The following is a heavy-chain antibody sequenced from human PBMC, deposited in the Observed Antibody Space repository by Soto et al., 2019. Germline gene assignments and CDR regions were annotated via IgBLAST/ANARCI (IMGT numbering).Heavy chain of an antibody. Sequence: QVQLVQSGAEVKKPGSSVTVSCQTSGGTFSKAAITWVRQAPGQGLEWMGLLIPVFGSPTYAQKFKGRIRISADEATSTALMDLSSVRSEETAVYYGTRVWGYTSEPGKTRNYAMDGWGQGTTVSVSS. CDR3: TRVWGYTSEPGKTRNYAMDG. CDR1: GGTFSKAA. J-gene: IGHJ6*02. V-gene: IGHV1-69*01. CDR2: LIPVFGSP. D-gene: IGHD5-18*01.